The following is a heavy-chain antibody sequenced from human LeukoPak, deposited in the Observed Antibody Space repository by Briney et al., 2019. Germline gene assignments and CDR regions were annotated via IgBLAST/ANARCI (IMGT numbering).Heavy chain of an antibody. V-gene: IGHV4-4*07. CDR1: GVSINNYY. CDR2: IYTRGST. D-gene: IGHD2-15*01. CDR3: ARGRYCSADICSGGDAFDI. Sequence: SETLSLTCTVSGVSINNYYWSWIRQPAGKGLEWLGRIYTRGSTNYNPSLKSRVTMSVDTSKNQFSLKLSSVTAADTAVYYCARGRYCSADICSGGDAFDIWGQGTMVSVSS. J-gene: IGHJ3*02.